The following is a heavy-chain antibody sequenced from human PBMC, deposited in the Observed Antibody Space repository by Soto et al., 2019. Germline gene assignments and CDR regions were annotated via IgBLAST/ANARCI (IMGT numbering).Heavy chain of an antibody. CDR3: VKERGPKDPRRYDDYVPGGC. D-gene: IGHD4-17*01. CDR1: GFTFSDYA. V-gene: IGHV3-23*01. J-gene: IGHJ4*02. Sequence: EVQLLESGGGLVQPGGSLRLSCAASGFTFSDYAMNWVRQAPGKGLEWVSVISRSGFSTHHADSVKGRFTISRDNSKNTLYLQMSSLRAEDTAVYYCVKERGPKDPRRYDDYVPGGCWGQGTLVTVSS. CDR2: ISRSGFST.